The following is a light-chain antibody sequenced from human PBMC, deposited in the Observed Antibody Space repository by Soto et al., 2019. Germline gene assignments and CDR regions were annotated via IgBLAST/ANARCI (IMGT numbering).Light chain of an antibody. CDR3: QQYGSFPPT. V-gene: IGKV1D-16*01. J-gene: IGKJ1*01. CDR2: GTS. Sequence: DVKLTQSPSSLSASVGDRVIITCRASQGIGRWLAWYQQKPEKAPKSLIYGTSTLQSGVPSRFSGSGSGTHFTLNISSLQPEDVATYYCQQYGSFPPTFGRGTKVEI. CDR1: QGIGRW.